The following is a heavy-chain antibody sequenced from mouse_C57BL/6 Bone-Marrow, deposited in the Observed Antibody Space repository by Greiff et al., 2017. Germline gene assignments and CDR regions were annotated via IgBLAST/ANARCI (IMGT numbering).Heavy chain of an antibody. CDR3: ARSYDYDAAWFAD. CDR2: INPSNGGT. V-gene: IGHV1-53*01. J-gene: IGHJ3*01. CDR1: GYTFTSYW. Sequence: VQLQQPGTELVKPGASVKLSCKASGYTFTSYWMPWVQQRPGQGLEWIGNINPSNGGTNYNEKFKSKATLTVDKSSSTAYMQLSSLTSEDSAVYYCARSYDYDAAWFADWGQGTLVTVSA. D-gene: IGHD2-4*01.